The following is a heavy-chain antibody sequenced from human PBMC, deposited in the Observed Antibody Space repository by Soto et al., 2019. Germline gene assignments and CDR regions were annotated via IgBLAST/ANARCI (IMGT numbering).Heavy chain of an antibody. CDR1: GFILNNYA. D-gene: IGHD7-27*01. CDR2: IGGTDGDSDGVP. V-gene: IGHV3-23*01. J-gene: IGHJ3*01. Sequence: VQLLASGGALVQPGGSLRLSCVASGFILNNYAMSWVRQAPGKGLAWVSTIGGTDGDSDGVPWYEDSVKGRFTISRDSSANTLFLHMYNLRAEDSALYYCVKRGRNWGAFDFWGQGTTVVVSS. CDR3: VKRGRNWGAFDF.